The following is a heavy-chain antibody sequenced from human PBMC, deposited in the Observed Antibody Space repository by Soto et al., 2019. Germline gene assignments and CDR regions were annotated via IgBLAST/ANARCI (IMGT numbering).Heavy chain of an antibody. J-gene: IGHJ5*02. CDR2: ISAYNGDT. D-gene: IGHD3-16*01. Sequence: QVQVVQSGAEVKKPGASVKVSCKASGYPFTSYGINWVRQAPGQGLEWLGWISAYNGDTDYGQKFQGRVTMTTDTSTTTAYMELRSLRSDDTAVYYCARGKQFGWFDPWGHGTLVSVSS. CDR3: ARGKQFGWFDP. V-gene: IGHV1-18*01. CDR1: GYPFTSYG.